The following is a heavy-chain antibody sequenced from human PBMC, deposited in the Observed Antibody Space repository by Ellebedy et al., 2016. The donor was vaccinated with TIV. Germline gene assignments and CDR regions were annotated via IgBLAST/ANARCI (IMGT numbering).Heavy chain of an antibody. CDR1: GYTFTSYV. CDR3: ARDMVQGMGARYMRFDY. J-gene: IGHJ4*02. D-gene: IGHD1-14*01. Sequence: ASAKVSCKASGYTFTSYVISWVRQAPGQGLEWMAWISAYTGNSHYAQKFQGRVTVTTDKSTSTAYLELRNLKSEDTAVYYCARDMVQGMGARYMRFDYWGQGTLVTVSS. CDR2: ISAYTGNS. V-gene: IGHV1-18*01.